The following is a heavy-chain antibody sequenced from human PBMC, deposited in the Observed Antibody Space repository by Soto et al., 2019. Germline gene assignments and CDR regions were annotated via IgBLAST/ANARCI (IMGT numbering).Heavy chain of an antibody. CDR1: GGTFSSYA. J-gene: IGHJ4*02. CDR3: ARRGGNYDDYKVNYFDS. D-gene: IGHD4-17*01. Sequence: SVKVSCKASGGTFSSYAISWVRQAPGQGLEWMGGIIPIFGTANCAQKFQGRVTITADESTSTAYMELSSLRSEDTAVYYCARRGGNYDDYKVNYFDSWGQGALVTVSS. V-gene: IGHV1-69*13. CDR2: IIPIFGTA.